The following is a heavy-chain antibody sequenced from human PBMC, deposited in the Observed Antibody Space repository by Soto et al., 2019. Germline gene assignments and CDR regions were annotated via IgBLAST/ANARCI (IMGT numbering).Heavy chain of an antibody. CDR1: GISLSDSGVA. D-gene: IGHD3-22*01. CDR2: IYWDDDK. Sequence: QITLKESGPTLVKPTETLTLTCTFSGISLSDSGVAVGWVRQPPGKALEWLALIYWDDDKRYNPSLKSRLTITKDNSKNQVVLKMTNMDPVDTATYYCAHEGTKISYDVSGYPYWFDPWGQGTLVTVSS. CDR3: AHEGTKISYDVSGYPYWFDP. J-gene: IGHJ5*02. V-gene: IGHV2-5*02.